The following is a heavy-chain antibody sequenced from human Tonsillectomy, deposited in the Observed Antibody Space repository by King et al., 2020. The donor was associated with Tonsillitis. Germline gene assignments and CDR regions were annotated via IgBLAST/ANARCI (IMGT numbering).Heavy chain of an antibody. V-gene: IGHV4-39*02. J-gene: IGHJ4*02. CDR1: GGSISSGDHY. Sequence: QLQLQESGPGLVKPSETLSLTCTVSGGSISSGDHYWGWVRQPPRGGLGWVGFLYFSGTIFYNPSLKNRIPISGGTSANRFSLKLSSVTAADTAVYFCARYVSGTFDYWGQGALVTVSS. D-gene: IGHD1-26*01. CDR2: LYFSGTI. CDR3: ARYVSGTFDY.